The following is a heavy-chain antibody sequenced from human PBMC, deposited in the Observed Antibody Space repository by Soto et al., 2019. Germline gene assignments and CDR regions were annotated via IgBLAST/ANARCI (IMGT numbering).Heavy chain of an antibody. CDR1: GGTFSSYA. D-gene: IGHD3-10*01. V-gene: IGHV1-69*13. CDR3: ARGPLWFGGNWFDP. J-gene: IGHJ5*02. Sequence: ASVKVSCKASGGTFSSYAISWVRQAPGQGLEWMGGIIPIFGTANYAQKFQGRVTITADESTSTAYMELSSLRSEDTAVYYCARGPLWFGGNWFDPWGQGTLVTVSS. CDR2: IIPIFGTA.